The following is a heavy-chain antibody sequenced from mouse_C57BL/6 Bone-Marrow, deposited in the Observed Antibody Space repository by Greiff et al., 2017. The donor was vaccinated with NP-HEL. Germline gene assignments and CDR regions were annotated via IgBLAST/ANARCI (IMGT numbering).Heavy chain of an antibody. CDR2: IYPSDSET. V-gene: IGHV1-61*01. Sequence: VQLQQPGAELVRPGSSVKLSCKASGYTFTSYWMDWVKQRPGQGLEWIGNIYPSDSETHYNQKFKDKATLTVDKSSSTAYMQLSSLTSEDSAVYYCARSNGLLRCVYFDYWGQGTTLTVSS. D-gene: IGHD1-1*01. CDR3: ARSNGLLRCVYFDY. CDR1: GYTFTSYW. J-gene: IGHJ2*01.